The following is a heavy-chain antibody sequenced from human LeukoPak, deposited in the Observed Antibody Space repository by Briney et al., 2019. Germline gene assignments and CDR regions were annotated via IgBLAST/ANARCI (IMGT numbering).Heavy chain of an antibody. CDR2: SRISCSTI. CDR1: GCTFSDYY. J-gene: IGHJ4*02. CDR3: ARALGPEYYYDSSGYLYFDY. D-gene: IGHD3-22*01. V-gene: IGHV3-11*01. Sequence: GGSLRLSCAASGCTFSDYYMSWIRLAPGKGMERVSYSRISCSTIYYADSVEGRFTISRDNAKNSLYLQMNSLRAEDTAVYYCARALGPEYYYDSSGYLYFDYWGQGTLVTVSS.